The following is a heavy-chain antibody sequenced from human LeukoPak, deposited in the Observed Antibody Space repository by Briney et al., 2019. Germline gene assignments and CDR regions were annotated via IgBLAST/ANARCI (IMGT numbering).Heavy chain of an antibody. J-gene: IGHJ4*02. CDR3: ARDPTTVMTVPWYFDI. CDR2: INHRGST. D-gene: IGHD4-11*01. V-gene: IGHV4-34*01. Sequence: SETLSLTCVVHDGSFTGYFWNWIRQSPGKGLEWIGEINHRGSTNYNPSLKSRLTISVDTSKNQFSLRLTSVTAADTGVYFCARDPTTVMTVPWYFDIWGEGTLVTVSS. CDR1: DGSFTGYF.